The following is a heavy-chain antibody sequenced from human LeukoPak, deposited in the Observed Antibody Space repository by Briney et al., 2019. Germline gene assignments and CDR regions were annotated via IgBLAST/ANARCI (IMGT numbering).Heavy chain of an antibody. CDR1: GYSISSGYY. CDR3: ARGGAAAYYFDY. CDR2: IYHTGST. J-gene: IGHJ4*02. Sequence: SETLSLTCTVSGYSISSGYYWGWIRQPSGKGLEWIGSIYHTGSTYYNPSLKSRVTISVDTSKNQFSLKLSSVTAADTAVYYCARGGAAAYYFDYWGQGTLVTVSS. D-gene: IGHD2-15*01. V-gene: IGHV4-38-2*02.